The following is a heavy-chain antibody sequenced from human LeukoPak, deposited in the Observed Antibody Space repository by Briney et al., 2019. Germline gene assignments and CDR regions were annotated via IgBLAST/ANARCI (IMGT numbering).Heavy chain of an antibody. V-gene: IGHV1-18*01. CDR1: GHTFTSYG. Sequence: ASVKVSCKASGHTFTSYGISWVRQAPGQGLEWMGWISAYNGNTNYAQKLQGRVTMTTDTSTSTAYMELRSLRSDDTAVYYCARDGGDKSYYYYYGMDVWGQGTTVTVSS. J-gene: IGHJ6*02. D-gene: IGHD2-21*01. CDR2: ISAYNGNT. CDR3: ARDGGDKSYYYYYGMDV.